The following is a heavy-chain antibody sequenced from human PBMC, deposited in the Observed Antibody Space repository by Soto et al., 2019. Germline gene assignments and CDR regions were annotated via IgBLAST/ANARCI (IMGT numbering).Heavy chain of an antibody. CDR1: DGSIDSTSYY. Sequence: PSETLSLTCTVPDGSIDSTSYYWGWIRQPPGKGLEWIGSIYYSGSTYYNPSLKSRVTISVDTSKNQFSLKLSSVTAADTAVYYCASHDGHSGSLVGYWGHGTLVTVPS. CDR3: ASHDGHSGSLVGY. V-gene: IGHV4-39*01. J-gene: IGHJ4*01. CDR2: IYYSGST. D-gene: IGHD5-12*01.